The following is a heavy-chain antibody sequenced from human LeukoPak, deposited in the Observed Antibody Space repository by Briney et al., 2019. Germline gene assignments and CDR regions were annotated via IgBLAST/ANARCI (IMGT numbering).Heavy chain of an antibody. CDR3: ASWNFGNWFDP. Sequence: GSLRPSCAASGFTFSSYSMNWVRQAPGKGLEWVSYISSSSSTMYYADSVKSRFTISRDNAKNSLYLQMNSLRAEDTAVYYCASWNFGNWFDPWGQGTLVTVSS. J-gene: IGHJ5*02. CDR1: GFTFSSYS. V-gene: IGHV3-48*01. CDR2: ISSSSSTM. D-gene: IGHD3-10*01.